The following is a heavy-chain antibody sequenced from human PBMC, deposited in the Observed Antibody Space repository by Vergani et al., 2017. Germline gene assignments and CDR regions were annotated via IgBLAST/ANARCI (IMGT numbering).Heavy chain of an antibody. CDR2: IYYSGST. CDR1: GGSISSSSYY. Sequence: QLQLQESGPGLVQPSETLSLTCTVSGGSISSSSYYWGWIRQPPGNGLEWIGSIYYSGSTYYNPSLKSRVTISVDTSKNQFSLKLSSVTAADTAVYYCASLAYSGRPRWGQGTLVTVSS. J-gene: IGHJ4*02. CDR3: ASLAYSGRPR. V-gene: IGHV4-39*01. D-gene: IGHD1-26*01.